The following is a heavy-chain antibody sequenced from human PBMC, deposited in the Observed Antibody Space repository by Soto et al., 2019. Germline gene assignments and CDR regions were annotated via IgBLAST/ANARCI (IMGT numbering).Heavy chain of an antibody. D-gene: IGHD1-26*01. V-gene: IGHV3-23*01. CDR1: GFTFSSYA. Sequence: PGGSLRLSCVASGFTFSSYAMSWVRQAPAKGLEWVSAISGGGGSTYYADSVKGRVTISRDNSKNTLYLQMNSLRAEDTAVYYCAKVSLGATTITDYYYYGLDVWGQGTTVTVSS. J-gene: IGHJ6*02. CDR2: ISGGGGST. CDR3: AKVSLGATTITDYYYYGLDV.